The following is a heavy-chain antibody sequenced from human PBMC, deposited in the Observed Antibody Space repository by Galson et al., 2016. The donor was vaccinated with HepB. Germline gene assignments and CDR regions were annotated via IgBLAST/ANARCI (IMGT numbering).Heavy chain of an antibody. V-gene: IGHV4-4*02. J-gene: IGHJ1*01. Sequence: SETLSLTCAVSGGSISGINWWSWVRHAPGKGLEWIGEIYHSGSTNYNPSLQSRVNISIDRSNNQFSLRLSSVTAADTAVYYCVRASVSPYYLQHWGQGTLVTVSS. D-gene: IGHD4-11*01. CDR2: IYHSGST. CDR1: GGSISGINW. CDR3: VRASVSPYYLQH.